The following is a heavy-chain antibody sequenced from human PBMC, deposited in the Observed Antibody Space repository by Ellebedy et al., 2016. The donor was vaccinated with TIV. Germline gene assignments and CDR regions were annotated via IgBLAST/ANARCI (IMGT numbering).Heavy chain of an antibody. D-gene: IGHD3-16*01. CDR3: TREKSGGNFDY. Sequence: ASVKVSCXTSGYTFTDYFIHWVRQASGQGLEWMGIIKTRDGVTNYAQKIQGRLTMTRDTSTNTVYMELSSLRSEDAAVYYCTREKSGGNFDYWGQGTLVTVSS. CDR1: GYTFTDYF. V-gene: IGHV1-46*01. CDR2: IKTRDGVT. J-gene: IGHJ4*02.